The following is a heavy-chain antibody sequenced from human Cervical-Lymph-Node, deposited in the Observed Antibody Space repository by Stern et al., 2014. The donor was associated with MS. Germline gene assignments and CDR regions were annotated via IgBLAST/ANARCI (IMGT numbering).Heavy chain of an antibody. CDR3: VREFNYDTSGYYFYY. Sequence: QVQLVQSGAEVKKPGTSVKVSCKASGGTFSSYGISWGRQVPGQGLERMGGVIPIFGTANYAQKFQGRVTITADESTTTAYMELSSLRSEDTAVYYCVREFNYDTSGYYFYYWGQGTLVTVSS. J-gene: IGHJ4*02. V-gene: IGHV1-69*01. D-gene: IGHD3-22*01. CDR1: GGTFSSYG. CDR2: VIPIFGTA.